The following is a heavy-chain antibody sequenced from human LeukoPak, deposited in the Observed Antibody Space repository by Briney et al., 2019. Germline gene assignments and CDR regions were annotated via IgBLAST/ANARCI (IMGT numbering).Heavy chain of an antibody. CDR2: IWYDGSNK. D-gene: IGHD2-15*01. V-gene: IGHV3-33*08. J-gene: IGHJ4*02. CDR3: ARDRSVRYFDY. Sequence: GGSLRLSCAASGFTFSDHYMDWVRQAPGKGLEWVAVIWYDGSNKYYADSVKGRFTISRDTPKNTLYLQMNSLRAEDTAVYYCARDRSVRYFDYWGQGALVTVSS. CDR1: GFTFSDHY.